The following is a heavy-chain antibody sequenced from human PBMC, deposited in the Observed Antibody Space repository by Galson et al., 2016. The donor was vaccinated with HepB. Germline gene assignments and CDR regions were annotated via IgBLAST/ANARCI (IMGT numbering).Heavy chain of an antibody. D-gene: IGHD6-19*01. Sequence: SLRLSCAASGFTFSRFWMNWVRQAPGKGLEWVASIKDDASKAFYADSVKGRFTISRDNAKNSLYLQMNSLRADDTAVYYCARDRGYSGWSYFDYWAQGTLVTVSS. J-gene: IGHJ4*02. CDR2: IKDDASKA. V-gene: IGHV3-7*03. CDR1: GFTFSRFW. CDR3: ARDRGYSGWSYFDY.